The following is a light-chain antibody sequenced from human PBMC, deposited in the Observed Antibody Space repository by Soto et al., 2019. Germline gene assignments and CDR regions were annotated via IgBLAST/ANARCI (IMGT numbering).Light chain of an antibody. V-gene: IGLV2-14*01. Sequence: QSALTQPASVSGSPGQSITISCTGTSSDVGGYNYVSWYQQHPGKAPKLMIYHVSNRPSGVSNRLSGSKSDNTASLTISGLQSEDEADYYCNSYTSSSTYVFGTGTKVTVL. CDR2: HVS. J-gene: IGLJ1*01. CDR1: SSDVGGYNY. CDR3: NSYTSSSTYV.